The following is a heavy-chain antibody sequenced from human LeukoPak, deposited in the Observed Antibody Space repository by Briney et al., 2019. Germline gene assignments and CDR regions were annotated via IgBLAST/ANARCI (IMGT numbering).Heavy chain of an antibody. CDR1: GFTFSSYS. Sequence: PGGSLRLSCAASGFTFSSYSMNWVRQAPGKGLEWVSSISSSSSYIYYADSVKGRFTISRDNAKNSLYLQMNSLRAEDTAVYYCARVRDGYNLDAFDIWGQGTMVTVSS. CDR2: ISSSSSYI. D-gene: IGHD5-24*01. CDR3: ARVRDGYNLDAFDI. J-gene: IGHJ3*02. V-gene: IGHV3-21*01.